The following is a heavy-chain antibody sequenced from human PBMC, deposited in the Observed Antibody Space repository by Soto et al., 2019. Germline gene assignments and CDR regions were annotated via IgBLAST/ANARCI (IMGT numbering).Heavy chain of an antibody. CDR1: GYAFTGYY. D-gene: IGHD1-26*01. CDR3: PRDEIVGATSRDYFDY. V-gene: IGHV1-2*02. Sequence: QVQLVQSGAEVKKPGASVKVSCEASGYAFTGYYIHWVRQAPGQGLEWMGWINPNIAGAKYAQKFQGRVTMTRDTSISTVYMELSSLRSDDTAVYYCPRDEIVGATSRDYFDYWGQGTLVTVSS. CDR2: INPNIAGA. J-gene: IGHJ4*02.